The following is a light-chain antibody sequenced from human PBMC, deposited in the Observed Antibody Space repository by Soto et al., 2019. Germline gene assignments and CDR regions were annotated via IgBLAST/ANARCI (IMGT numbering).Light chain of an antibody. Sequence: EIVLTQSPGTLSLSPGERATLSCRASQSVSSSYLAWYQQKPGQAPRLLIDGASSRATGIPDRFSGSGSGTDFTLTITRLEPEDFAMYYCQQYGSSPYTFGQGPKLEIK. V-gene: IGKV3-20*01. CDR1: QSVSSSY. J-gene: IGKJ2*01. CDR2: GAS. CDR3: QQYGSSPYT.